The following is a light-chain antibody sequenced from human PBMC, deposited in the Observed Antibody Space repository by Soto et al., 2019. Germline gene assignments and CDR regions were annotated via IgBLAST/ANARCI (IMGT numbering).Light chain of an antibody. J-gene: IGKJ3*01. Sequence: DIVMTQSPLSLPVTPGEPASISCRSSQSLLHSNGYNYLDWYLQKPGQSPQLLIYLGSNRSSGVPDRFSGSGSGTDFTLKISRVEAEDVGVYYCMQALQTPLFTLGPGPKVDI. V-gene: IGKV2-28*01. CDR3: MQALQTPLFT. CDR1: QSLLHSNGYNY. CDR2: LGS.